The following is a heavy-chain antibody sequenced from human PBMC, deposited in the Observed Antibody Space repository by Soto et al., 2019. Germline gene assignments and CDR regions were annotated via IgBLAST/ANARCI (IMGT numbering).Heavy chain of an antibody. J-gene: IGHJ4*02. CDR2: ISGSGGST. V-gene: IGHV3-23*01. D-gene: IGHD6-13*01. CDR1: GFTFSNYA. CDR3: AKDQGSSWYEIDY. Sequence: EVQLLESGGGLVQPGGSLRLSCAASGFTFSNYAVTWVRQAPGKGLEWVSTISGSGGSTYYADSVEGRFTISRDNSKNTLYLQMNSLRAEDTAGYYCAKDQGSSWYEIDYWGQGTLVTVSS.